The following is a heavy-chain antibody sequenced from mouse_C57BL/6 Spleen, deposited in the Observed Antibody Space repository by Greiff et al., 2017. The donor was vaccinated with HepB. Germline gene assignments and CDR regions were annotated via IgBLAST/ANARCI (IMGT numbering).Heavy chain of an antibody. CDR1: GFTFSDAW. J-gene: IGHJ2*01. D-gene: IGHD1-1*01. CDR3: TPSLYYYGSSHYFDY. V-gene: IGHV6-6*01. Sequence: VQLKESGGGLVQPGGSMKLSCAASGFTFSDAWMDWVRQSPEKGLEWVAEIRNKANNHATYYAESVKGRFTISRDDSKSSVYLQMSSLRAEDTGIYYCTPSLYYYGSSHYFDYWGQGTTLTVSS. CDR2: IRNKANNHAT.